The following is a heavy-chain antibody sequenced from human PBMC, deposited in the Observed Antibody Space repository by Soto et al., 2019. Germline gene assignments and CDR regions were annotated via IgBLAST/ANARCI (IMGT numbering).Heavy chain of an antibody. CDR1: GYTFTSHY. D-gene: IGHD5-18*01. V-gene: IGHV1-46*01. J-gene: IGHJ4*02. CDR2: INPSGGST. Sequence: ASVKVSCKASGYTFTSHYMHWVRQAPGQGLEWMGIINPSGGSTSYAQKFQGRVTMTRDTSTSTVYMELSSLRSEDTAVYYCARDPGGYSYGPYFDYWGQGTLVTVSS. CDR3: ARDPGGYSYGPYFDY.